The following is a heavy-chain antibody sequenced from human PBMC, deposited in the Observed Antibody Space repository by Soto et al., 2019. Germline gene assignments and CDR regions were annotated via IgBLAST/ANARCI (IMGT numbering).Heavy chain of an antibody. V-gene: IGHV4-4*07. CDR3: ARGQRFSDRCDP. CDR1: VGIISRYY. D-gene: IGHD3-3*01. CDR2: IYSSGNT. J-gene: IGHJ5*02. Sequence: SGSLSLTCRPSVGIISRYYCTWIRQPAGKGLEWIGRIYSSGNTKYNPSLQSRVTMSLDTSNNQFSLRLTSVTAADTAVYYCARGQRFSDRCDPRGQR.